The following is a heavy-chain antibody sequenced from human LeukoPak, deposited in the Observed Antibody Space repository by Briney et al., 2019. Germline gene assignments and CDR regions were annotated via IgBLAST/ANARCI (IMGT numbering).Heavy chain of an antibody. J-gene: IGHJ4*02. Sequence: SVKVSCKASGGTFSSYAISWVRQAPGQGLESMGGIIPIFGTANYAQKFQGRVTITADESTSTAYMELSSLRSEDTAVYYCARVRGKYCSSTSCYSFDYWGQGTLVTVSS. CDR1: GGTFSSYA. D-gene: IGHD2-2*01. CDR3: ARVRGKYCSSTSCYSFDY. CDR2: IIPIFGTA. V-gene: IGHV1-69*13.